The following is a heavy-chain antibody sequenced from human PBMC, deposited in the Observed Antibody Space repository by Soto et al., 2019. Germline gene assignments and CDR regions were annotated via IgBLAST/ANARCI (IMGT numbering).Heavy chain of an antibody. CDR1: GYTFTSYG. CDR3: AREPDRRSFKYCSGGSCYSL. J-gene: IGHJ4*02. CDR2: ISAYNGNT. V-gene: IGHV1-18*01. Sequence: ASVKVSCKASGYTFTSYGVSWVRQAPGQGLEWMGWISAYNGNTNYAQKLQGRVTMTTDTSTSTAYMELRSLRSDDTAVYYCAREPDRRSFKYCSGGSCYSLWGQGTPVTVSS. D-gene: IGHD2-15*01.